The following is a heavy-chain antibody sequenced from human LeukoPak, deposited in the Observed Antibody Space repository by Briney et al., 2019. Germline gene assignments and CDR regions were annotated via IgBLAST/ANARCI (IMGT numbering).Heavy chain of an antibody. CDR3: ARDTFQPGLIDS. V-gene: IGHV3-21*05. CDR2: INDDSSDI. CDR1: GFTFSLYA. J-gene: IGHJ4*02. D-gene: IGHD2-2*01. Sequence: PGGSLRLPCAASGFTFSLYAMNWLRQAPGKGLEWVSYINDDSSDIHYAGSVRGRFTISRDGARKTLYLQLSSLRVEDTAVYHCARDTFQPGLIDSWGQGTLVTVSS.